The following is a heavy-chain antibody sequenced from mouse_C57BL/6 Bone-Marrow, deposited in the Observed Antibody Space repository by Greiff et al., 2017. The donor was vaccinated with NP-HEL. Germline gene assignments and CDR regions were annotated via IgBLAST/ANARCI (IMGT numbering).Heavy chain of an antibody. D-gene: IGHD3-2*02. CDR2: IWTGGGT. CDR3: ARRNEGSQGAMDY. V-gene: IGHV2-9-1*01. Sequence: VQLQQSGPGLVAPSQSLSITCTVSGFSLTSYAISWVRQPPGKGLEWLGVIWTGGGTNYNSALKSSLSISKDKSKSQVFLTMNSLQTDDTARYYCARRNEGSQGAMDYGGKGTSVTISS. CDR1: GFSLTSYA. J-gene: IGHJ4*01.